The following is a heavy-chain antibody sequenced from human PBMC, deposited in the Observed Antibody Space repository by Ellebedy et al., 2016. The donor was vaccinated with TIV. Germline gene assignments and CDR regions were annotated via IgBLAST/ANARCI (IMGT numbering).Heavy chain of an antibody. V-gene: IGHV3-48*04. CDR1: GFTFSGYS. J-gene: IGHJ4*02. D-gene: IGHD3-16*01. Sequence: PGGSLRLSCAASGFTFSGYSMYWVRQAPGRGLEWLSYIIDDGSTIYYADAVLGRFSNSSDNAKNSLYLQMNSLRVEDTAVYYCARDLGRKYFDFWGQGTLVGVSS. CDR3: ARDLGRKYFDF. CDR2: IIDDGSTI.